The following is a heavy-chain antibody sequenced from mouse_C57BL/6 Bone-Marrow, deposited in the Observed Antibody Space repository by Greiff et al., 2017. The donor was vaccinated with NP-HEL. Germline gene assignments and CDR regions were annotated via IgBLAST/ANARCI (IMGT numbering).Heavy chain of an antibody. CDR2: INPNNGGT. Sequence: EVQLQQSGPELVKPGASVKIPCKASGYTFTDYNMDWVKQSHGKSLEWIGDINPNNGGTIYNQRFKGKATLTVDKSSSTAYMELRSLTSEDTAVYYCARSRYSNYYAMDYWGQGTSVTVSS. CDR1: GYTFTDYN. J-gene: IGHJ4*01. V-gene: IGHV1-18*01. D-gene: IGHD2-5*01. CDR3: ARSRYSNYYAMDY.